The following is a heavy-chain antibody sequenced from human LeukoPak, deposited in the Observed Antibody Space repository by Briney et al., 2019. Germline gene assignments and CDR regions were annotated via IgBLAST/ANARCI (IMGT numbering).Heavy chain of an antibody. D-gene: IGHD6-19*01. Sequence: PSGTLSLTCAVSGGSISSSNWWSWVRQPPGKGLEWIGDIYHSGSTNYNPSLKRRVTISVDTSKNQFSLKLSSVTAADTAVYYCARGPIAVAGPFDEWGQGTLVTASA. CDR1: GGSISSSNW. V-gene: IGHV4-4*02. J-gene: IGHJ4*02. CDR2: IYHSGST. CDR3: ARGPIAVAGPFDE.